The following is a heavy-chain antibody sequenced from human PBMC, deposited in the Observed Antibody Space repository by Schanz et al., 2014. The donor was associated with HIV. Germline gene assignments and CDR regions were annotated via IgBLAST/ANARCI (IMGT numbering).Heavy chain of an antibody. Sequence: QVQLVQSGAEVKKPGSSVKVSCKASGGTFMTYAISWVRQAPGQGLEWMGGIIPVFGTTNYAQKFQGRVTITADKSTSTAYMELSSLRLEDTAVYYCAREPNYSGFDSWGHGTLVTVSS. D-gene: IGHD5-12*01. CDR1: GGTFMTYA. CDR2: IIPVFGTT. V-gene: IGHV1-69*06. J-gene: IGHJ5*01. CDR3: AREPNYSGFDS.